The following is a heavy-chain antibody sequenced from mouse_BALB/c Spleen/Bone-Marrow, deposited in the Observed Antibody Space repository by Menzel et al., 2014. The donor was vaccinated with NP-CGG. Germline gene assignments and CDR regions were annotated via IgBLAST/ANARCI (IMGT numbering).Heavy chain of an antibody. V-gene: IGHV4-1*02. CDR3: ARGNHYGNLDY. CDR2: INPDSRTI. J-gene: IGHJ2*01. D-gene: IGHD2-1*01. Sequence: EVQGVESGGGLVQPGGSLKLSCAASGFDFSRHWMSWVRQAPGKGLQWIGEINPDSRTINYAPSLKAKFIISRDDAKNTLYLQMSKVRSDDTALYYCARGNHYGNLDYWGQGTTLTVSS. CDR1: GFDFSRHW.